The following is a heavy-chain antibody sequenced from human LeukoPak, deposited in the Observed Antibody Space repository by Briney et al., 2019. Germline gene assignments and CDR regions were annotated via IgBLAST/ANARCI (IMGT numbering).Heavy chain of an antibody. J-gene: IGHJ4*02. CDR3: ARGPPRATYFWSGYYENYFDY. V-gene: IGHV3-7*03. Sequence: GGSLRLSCAASGFTFSSYWMSWVRQAPGKGLGWVANIKQDGSEKYYVDSVKGRFTISRDNAKNSLYLQMNSLRDEDTAVYCCARGPPRATYFWSGYYENYFDYWGQGTLVTVSS. D-gene: IGHD3-3*01. CDR2: IKQDGSEK. CDR1: GFTFSSYW.